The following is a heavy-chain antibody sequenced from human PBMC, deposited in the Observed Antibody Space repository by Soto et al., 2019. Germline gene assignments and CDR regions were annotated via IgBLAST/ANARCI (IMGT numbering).Heavy chain of an antibody. D-gene: IGHD2-21*01. CDR1: GGPITSRTYS. Sequence: PSETLSLTCAVSGGPITSRTYSWGWIRQPPGKGLEWIGYIYYSGSTYYNPSLKSRVTISVDTSKNQFSLKLSSVTAADTAVYYCAREPVIWGQGTLVTVSS. CDR3: AREPVI. J-gene: IGHJ4*02. CDR2: IYYSGST. V-gene: IGHV4-31*11.